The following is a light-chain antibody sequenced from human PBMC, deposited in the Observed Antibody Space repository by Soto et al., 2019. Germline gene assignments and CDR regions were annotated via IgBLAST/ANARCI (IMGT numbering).Light chain of an antibody. CDR1: QSVSSN. CDR3: QQYNNWPT. V-gene: IGKV3-15*01. CDR2: GAS. J-gene: IGKJ3*01. Sequence: EIVMTQSPATLSVSPGERATLSCRASQSVSSNLAWYQQKPGQAPRLLIYGASTRATGIPARFSGSGSGTEVTLTISSLQSEDFAVSYCQQYNNWPTFGPGTKVHIK.